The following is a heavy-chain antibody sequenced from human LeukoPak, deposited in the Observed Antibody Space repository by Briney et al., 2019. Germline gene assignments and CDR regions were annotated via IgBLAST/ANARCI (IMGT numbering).Heavy chain of an antibody. Sequence: GGSLRLSCAASGFTFSSYSMNWVRQAPGKGLEWVSAISGSGGSTYYADSVKGRFTISRDNSKNTLYLQMNSLRAEDTAVYYCAKDRSYYDFWSGYSDWGQGTLVTVSS. D-gene: IGHD3-3*01. CDR2: ISGSGGST. CDR3: AKDRSYYDFWSGYSD. CDR1: GFTFSSYS. V-gene: IGHV3-23*01. J-gene: IGHJ4*02.